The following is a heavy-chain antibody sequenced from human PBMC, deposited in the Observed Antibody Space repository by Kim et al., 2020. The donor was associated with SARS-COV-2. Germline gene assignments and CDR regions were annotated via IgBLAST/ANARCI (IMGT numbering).Heavy chain of an antibody. D-gene: IGHD3-10*01. V-gene: IGHV3-11*01. Sequence: KGRCTIPHDHTKNSLYLQMNSLRAEDTAVYYCASGDDPLNWYFDLWGRGTLVTVSS. CDR3: ASGDDPLNWYFDL. J-gene: IGHJ2*01.